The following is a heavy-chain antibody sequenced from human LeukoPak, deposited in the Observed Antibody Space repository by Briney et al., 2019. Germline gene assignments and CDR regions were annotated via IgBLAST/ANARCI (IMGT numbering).Heavy chain of an antibody. D-gene: IGHD6-19*01. CDR1: GGTFSSYA. Sequence: GASVKVSCKASGGTFSSYAISWVRQAPGQGLEWMGGIIPIFGTANYAQKFQGRVTITADESTSTAYMELSSLRSEDTAVYYCATARGQWLALGYWGQGTLVTVSS. CDR3: ATARGQWLALGY. J-gene: IGHJ4*02. CDR2: IIPIFGTA. V-gene: IGHV1-69*13.